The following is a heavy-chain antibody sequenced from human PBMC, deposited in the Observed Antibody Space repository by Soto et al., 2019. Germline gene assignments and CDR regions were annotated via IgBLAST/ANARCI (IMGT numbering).Heavy chain of an antibody. Sequence: ASVKVSCKASGYTFTSYAMHWVRQAPGQRLEWMGRINAGNGNTKYSQKFQGRVTITRDTSASTAYMELSSLRSEDTAVYYCAREDFTIFGVVPSHFDYWGQGTLVTVSS. D-gene: IGHD3-3*01. V-gene: IGHV1-3*01. CDR2: INAGNGNT. CDR1: GYTFTSYA. J-gene: IGHJ4*02. CDR3: AREDFTIFGVVPSHFDY.